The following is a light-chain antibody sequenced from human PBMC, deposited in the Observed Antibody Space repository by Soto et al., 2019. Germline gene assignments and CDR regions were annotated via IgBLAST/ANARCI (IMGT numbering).Light chain of an antibody. CDR1: SSDVGGYNY. Sequence: QSALTQPPSASGSPGQSVAISCTGTSSDVGGYNYVSWYQQHPGKAPKLMIYEVNKRPSGVPDRFSGSKSGNTASLTVSGLQAEDEDDYYCSSYAGSSNVFGTGTKSPS. CDR3: SSYAGSSNV. V-gene: IGLV2-8*01. J-gene: IGLJ1*01. CDR2: EVN.